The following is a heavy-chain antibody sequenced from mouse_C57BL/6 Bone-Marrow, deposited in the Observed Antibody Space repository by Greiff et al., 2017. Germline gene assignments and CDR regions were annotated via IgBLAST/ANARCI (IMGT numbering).Heavy chain of an antibody. V-gene: IGHV5-9*01. D-gene: IGHD2-2*01. CDR3: AREGDDGYDRNAMDY. J-gene: IGHJ4*01. CDR1: GFTFSSYT. CDR2: ISGGGGNT. Sequence: DVQLVESGGGLVKPGGSLKLSCAASGFTFSSYTMSWVRQTPEKRLEWVATISGGGGNTYYPARVQGRFTISTDNATNTLSLQMSSLRSEDTAWYYCAREGDDGYDRNAMDYGGQGTSVTVAS.